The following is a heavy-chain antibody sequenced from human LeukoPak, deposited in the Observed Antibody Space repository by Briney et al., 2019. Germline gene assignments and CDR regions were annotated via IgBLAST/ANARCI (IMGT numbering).Heavy chain of an antibody. CDR3: AISRSSSNYYYYGMDV. J-gene: IGHJ6*02. V-gene: IGHV1-69*04. D-gene: IGHD6-6*01. CDR2: IIPILGIA. CDR1: GGTFSSYA. Sequence: ASVKVSCKASGGTFSSYAISWVRQAPGQGLEWMGRIIPILGIANYAQKFQGRVTITADKSTSTAYMELSSLRSEDTAVYYCAISRSSSNYYYYGMDVWGQGTRVTVSS.